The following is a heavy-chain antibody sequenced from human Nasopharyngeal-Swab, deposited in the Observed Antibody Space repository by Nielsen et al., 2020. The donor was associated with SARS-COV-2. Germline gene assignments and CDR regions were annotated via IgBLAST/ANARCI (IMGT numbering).Heavy chain of an antibody. CDR1: GFIFSTYW. Sequence: GRSLKISCAASGFIFSTYWMTWVRQAPGKGLEWVANIDKDGGEKYYVDSVKGRFTISRDNAKNSLYLQMNSLRAEDTAVYYCVRDLNYYDRPWGQGTLVTVSS. V-gene: IGHV3-7*03. D-gene: IGHD3-22*01. J-gene: IGHJ5*02. CDR3: VRDLNYYDRP. CDR2: IDKDGGEK.